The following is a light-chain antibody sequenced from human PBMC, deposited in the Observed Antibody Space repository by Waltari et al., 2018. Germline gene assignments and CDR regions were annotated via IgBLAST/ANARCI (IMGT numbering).Light chain of an antibody. Sequence: SYVLNQPPPVSVAPGKTARISCGGTSLGTKTVHWYQQKPGQAPVLVIQYDSGRPSGIPERFSGSTSGNTATLTIKWVEAGDEAEYFCQVWDFTQGVFGGGTKLTVL. CDR3: QVWDFTQGV. CDR2: YDS. J-gene: IGLJ3*02. CDR1: SLGTKT. V-gene: IGLV3-21*04.